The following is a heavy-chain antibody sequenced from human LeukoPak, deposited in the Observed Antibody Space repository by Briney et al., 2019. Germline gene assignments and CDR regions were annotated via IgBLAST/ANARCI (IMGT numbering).Heavy chain of an antibody. J-gene: IGHJ4*02. V-gene: IGHV4-39*01. Sequence: SETLSLTCTVSGGSISSSSYYWGWLRQPPGKGLEWIGSIYYSGSTYYNPSLKSRVTISVDTSKNQFSLQLSSVTAADTGVYYSARQGTMVRGAPDYWGQGTLVTVSS. CDR3: ARQGTMVRGAPDY. CDR1: GGSISSSSYY. D-gene: IGHD3-10*01. CDR2: IYYSGST.